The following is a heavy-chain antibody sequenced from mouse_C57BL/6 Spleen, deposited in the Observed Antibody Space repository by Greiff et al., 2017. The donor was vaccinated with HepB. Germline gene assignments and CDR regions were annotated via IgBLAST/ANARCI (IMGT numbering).Heavy chain of an antibody. J-gene: IGHJ4*01. V-gene: IGHV3-6*01. CDR3: ARSSAWAMDY. D-gene: IGHD3-2*02. CDR1: GYSITSGYY. Sequence: EVKLMESGPGLVKPSQSLSLTCSVTGYSITSGYYWNWIRQFPGNKLEWMGYISYDGSNNYNPSLKNRISITRDTSKNQFFLKLNSVTTEDTATYYCARSSAWAMDYWGQGTSVTVSS. CDR2: ISYDGSN.